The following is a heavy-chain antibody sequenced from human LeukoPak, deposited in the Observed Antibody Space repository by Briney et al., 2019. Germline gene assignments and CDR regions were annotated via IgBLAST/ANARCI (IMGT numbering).Heavy chain of an antibody. CDR3: ARGRRIGTNSYYFDY. J-gene: IGHJ4*02. D-gene: IGHD1-26*01. Sequence: PGGSLRLSCAASGFTFSTYAINWVRQAPGRGLEWLSSISGSGTNTHNADSVRGRFTISRDSSKNTVYLQMNSLRAEDTAIYFCARGRRIGTNSYYFDYWGQGALVTVSS. CDR2: ISGSGTNT. CDR1: GFTFSTYA. V-gene: IGHV3-23*01.